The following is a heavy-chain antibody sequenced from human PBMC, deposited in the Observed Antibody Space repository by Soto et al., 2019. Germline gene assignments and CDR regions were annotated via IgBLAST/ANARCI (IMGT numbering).Heavy chain of an antibody. V-gene: IGHV1-46*01. CDR2: INPSGGST. CDR3: ARDWGYYDSTGYRHYYYYGMDV. D-gene: IGHD3-22*01. CDR1: GYTFTSYY. Sequence: ASVQVSCKASGYTFTSYYMHWVRQAPGQGLEWMGIINPSGGSTSYAQKFQGRVTMTRDTSTSTVYMELSSLRSEDTAVYYCARDWGYYDSTGYRHYYYYGMDVWGQGTTVTVSS. J-gene: IGHJ6*02.